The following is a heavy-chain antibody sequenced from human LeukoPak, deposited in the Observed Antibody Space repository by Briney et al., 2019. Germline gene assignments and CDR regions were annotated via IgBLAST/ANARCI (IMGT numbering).Heavy chain of an antibody. CDR3: VRDGDIPATIDY. CDR1: GYTFTGYY. CDR2: INPNSGGT. D-gene: IGHD5-12*01. V-gene: IGHV1-2*02. Sequence: ASVKVSCKASGYTFTGYYIHWVRQAPGKGLEWMGWINPNSGGTDYAQKFQGRVTLTRDTSVSTAYMELSRLRSDDTAVYYCVRDGDIPATIDYWGQGSLVTVSS. J-gene: IGHJ4*02.